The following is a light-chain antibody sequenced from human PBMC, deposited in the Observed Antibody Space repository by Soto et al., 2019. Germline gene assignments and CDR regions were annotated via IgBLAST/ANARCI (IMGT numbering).Light chain of an antibody. CDR2: DEY. Sequence: DIPMTKSRSSVSASVGDSVTITCRARQGISSWLAWYTKKTGKDNNILIYDEYSLQSGVPSRLSGSGSGTDGTLTIRRMQPEEGATDYGLQKNSYQRTVGGGTKVDIK. J-gene: IGKJ4*01. V-gene: IGKV1-12*01. CDR1: QGISSW. CDR3: LQKNSYQRT.